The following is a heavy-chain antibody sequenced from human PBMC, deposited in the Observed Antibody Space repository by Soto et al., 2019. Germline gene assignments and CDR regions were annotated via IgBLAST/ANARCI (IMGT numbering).Heavy chain of an antibody. D-gene: IGHD3-9*01. Sequence: GGSLRLSCAASGFTFSSYGMHWVRQAPGKGLEWVAVISYDGSNKYYADSVKGRFTISRDNSKNTLYLQMNSLRAEDTAVYYCAKDGDPLRYFDWLSSYYYYYYGMDVWGQGTTVTSP. J-gene: IGHJ6*02. V-gene: IGHV3-30*18. CDR3: AKDGDPLRYFDWLSSYYYYYYGMDV. CDR1: GFTFSSYG. CDR2: ISYDGSNK.